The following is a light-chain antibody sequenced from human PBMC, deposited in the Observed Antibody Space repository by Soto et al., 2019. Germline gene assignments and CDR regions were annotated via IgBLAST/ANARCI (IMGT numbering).Light chain of an antibody. V-gene: IGLV2-23*01. CDR1: SSDVGSYNL. J-gene: IGLJ1*01. Sequence: QSALTQPASVSGSPGQSITISCTGTSSDVGSYNLVSWYQQYPGKAPKVMIYEDSKRPSGVSNRFSGSKSGNTASLTISGLQAEDEADYYCCSHAGSSTYVFGAGTKVTVL. CDR3: CSHAGSSTYV. CDR2: EDS.